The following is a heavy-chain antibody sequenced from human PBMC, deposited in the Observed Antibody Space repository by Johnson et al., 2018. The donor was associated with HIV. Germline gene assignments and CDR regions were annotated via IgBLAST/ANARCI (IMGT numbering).Heavy chain of an antibody. CDR3: AKAVGGYAFDI. Sequence: QVQLVESGGGVVQPGRSLRLSCVASGFTFSSYGMHWVRQSPGKGLEWVAFIRFDETIKYYGDSVKGRFTISRDNSKNTLYLQMNSLRVEDTVVYYCAKAVGGYAFDIWGQGTMVTVSS. CDR2: IRFDETIK. D-gene: IGHD1-26*01. V-gene: IGHV3-30*02. J-gene: IGHJ3*02. CDR1: GFTFSSYG.